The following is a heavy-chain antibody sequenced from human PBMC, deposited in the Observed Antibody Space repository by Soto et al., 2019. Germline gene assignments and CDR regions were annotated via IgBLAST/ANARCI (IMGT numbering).Heavy chain of an antibody. J-gene: IGHJ3*02. CDR3: ARSQAGSGWLLAWAFDI. CDR2: INWNGGST. V-gene: IGHV3-20*01. D-gene: IGHD6-19*01. CDR1: GFTFDDYG. Sequence: GGSLRLSCAASGFTFDDYGMSWVRQAPGKGLEWVSGINWNGGSTGYADSVKGRFTISRDNAKNSLYLQMNSLRAEDTALYHCARSQAGSGWLLAWAFDIWGQGTMVTVSS.